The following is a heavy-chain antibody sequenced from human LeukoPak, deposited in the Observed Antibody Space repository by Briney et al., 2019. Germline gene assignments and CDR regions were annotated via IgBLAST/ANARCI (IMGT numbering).Heavy chain of an antibody. V-gene: IGHV4-59*01. CDR1: GGSINGYY. CDR3: ARTRYYYNSRSYGAPYYFDY. J-gene: IGHJ4*02. Sequence: SETLSLTCTVSGGSINGYYWSWVRQPPGKGLEWIGYIYYSGSVKYNSSLKSRVTISVDTSKNQFSLKLNSVTAADTAVYYCARTRYYYNSRSYGAPYYFDYWGQGTLVTVSS. D-gene: IGHD3-10*01. CDR2: IYYSGSV.